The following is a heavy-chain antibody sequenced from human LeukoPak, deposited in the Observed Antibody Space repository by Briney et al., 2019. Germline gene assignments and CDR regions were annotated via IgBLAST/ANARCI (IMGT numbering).Heavy chain of an antibody. V-gene: IGHV4-39*01. CDR2: IYYSGST. Sequence: SETLSLTXTVSGGSISSSSYYWGCIRQPPGKGLEWTGCIYYSGSTYYNPSLKSRVTISVDTSKNQFSLKLSSVTAADTAVYYCARRDGIAVAGHDAFDIWGQGTMVTVSS. CDR3: ARRDGIAVAGHDAFDI. J-gene: IGHJ3*02. CDR1: GGSISSSSYY. D-gene: IGHD6-19*01.